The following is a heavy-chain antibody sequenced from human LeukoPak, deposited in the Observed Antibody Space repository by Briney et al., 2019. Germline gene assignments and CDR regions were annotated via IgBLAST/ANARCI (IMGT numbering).Heavy chain of an antibody. CDR3: ARENYGADY. V-gene: IGHV3-49*04. CDR2: IRSKAYGATT. CDR1: GFAFGDYA. Sequence: PGGSLRLSCTASGFAFGDYAMSWVRLAPGKGLEWVGFIRSKAYGATTEYAASVKGRFTISRDDSKRTVYLQMNSQKTGDTAVYYCARENYGADYWGQGTLVTVSS. D-gene: IGHD4-17*01. J-gene: IGHJ4*02.